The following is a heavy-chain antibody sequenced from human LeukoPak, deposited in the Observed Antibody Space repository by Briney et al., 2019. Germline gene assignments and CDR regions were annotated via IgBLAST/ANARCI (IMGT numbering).Heavy chain of an antibody. CDR2: MNPNSGNT. J-gene: IGHJ3*02. CDR1: GYTFTSYD. CDR3: ARRPIRVVVAAKYAFDI. D-gene: IGHD2-15*01. Sequence: ASVKVSCKASGYTFTSYDINWVRQATGQGLEWMGWMNPNSGNTGYAQKFEGRVTMTRNTSISTAYMELGRLRSEDTAVYYCARRPIRVVVAAKYAFDIWGQGTMVTVSS. V-gene: IGHV1-8*01.